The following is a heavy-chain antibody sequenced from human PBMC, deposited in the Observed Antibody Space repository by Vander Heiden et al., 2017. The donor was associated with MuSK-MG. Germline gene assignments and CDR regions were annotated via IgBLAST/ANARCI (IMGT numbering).Heavy chain of an antibody. CDR3: AREPTGYYYYGMDV. CDR2: ISYDGSNK. V-gene: IGHV3-30*04. CDR1: GFTFSGYA. Sequence: QVQLVESGGGVVQPGRSMRLSCAASGFTFSGYAMHWVRQAPGKGLEWLAVISYDGSNKYYADSVKGRFTISRDNSKNTLYLQMNSLRAEDTAVYYCAREPTGYYYYGMDVWGQGPTVTVSS. J-gene: IGHJ6*02.